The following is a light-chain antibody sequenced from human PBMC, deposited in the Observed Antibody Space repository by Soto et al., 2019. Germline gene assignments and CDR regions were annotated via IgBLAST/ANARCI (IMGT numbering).Light chain of an antibody. CDR2: GAS. J-gene: IGKJ5*01. V-gene: IGKV3-20*01. Sequence: ESVWTQSPGTLSLSTGERATLSCRASQSVSSSYLAWYQQKPGQAPRPLIYGASSRATGIPDRFSGSGSGTDFTLTISRLEPEDFAVYYCQLGTFGQGTRLEV. CDR3: QLGT. CDR1: QSVSSSY.